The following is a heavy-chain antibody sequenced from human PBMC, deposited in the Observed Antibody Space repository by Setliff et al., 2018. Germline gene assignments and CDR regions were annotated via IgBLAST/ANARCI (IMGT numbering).Heavy chain of an antibody. J-gene: IGHJ4*02. V-gene: IGHV3-7*01. CDR3: ARFACNGGSCYLSASDH. Sequence: GGSLRLSCAASGFTFGSLWMAWVRQTPGKGLEWVANINEDGSAQFYVDSVLGRFTISRDNAHGSLYLQMTSLRAEDTAMYYCARFACNGGSCYLSASDHWGQGALVTVS. D-gene: IGHD2-15*01. CDR1: GFTFGSLW. CDR2: INEDGSAQ.